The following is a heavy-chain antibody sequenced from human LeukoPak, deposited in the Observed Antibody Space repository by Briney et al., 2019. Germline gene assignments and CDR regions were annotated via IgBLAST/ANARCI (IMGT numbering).Heavy chain of an antibody. J-gene: IGHJ4*02. V-gene: IGHV3-23*01. CDR2: ISGRGGAT. Sequence: GGSLRLSCAPSGFTFNNFVMTWVRQAPGKGLEWVSTISGRGGATYYANSVQGRFTISRDNSKNTLYLQMSSLRAEDTAVYYCAKTGSEDGYSVHFDLWGQGTLVTVSS. CDR3: AKTGSEDGYSVHFDL. CDR1: GFTFNNFV. D-gene: IGHD5-24*01.